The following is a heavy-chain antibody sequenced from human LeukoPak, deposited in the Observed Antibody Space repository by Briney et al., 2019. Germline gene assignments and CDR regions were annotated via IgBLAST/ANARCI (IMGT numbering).Heavy chain of an antibody. J-gene: IGHJ4*02. D-gene: IGHD4-17*01. Sequence: PGGSLRLSCAASGFTFSKYWMSWVRQAPGKGLEWVANIKQDGSEKYYVDSVKGRFTISRDNAKNSLYLQMNSLRAEDTALYYCAREHLYYGDFDYWGQGTLVTVSS. V-gene: IGHV3-7*03. CDR2: IKQDGSEK. CDR3: AREHLYYGDFDY. CDR1: GFTFSKYW.